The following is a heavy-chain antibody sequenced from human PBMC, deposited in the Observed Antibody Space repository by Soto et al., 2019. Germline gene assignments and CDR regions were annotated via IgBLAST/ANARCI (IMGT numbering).Heavy chain of an antibody. J-gene: IGHJ6*02. D-gene: IGHD2-15*01. Sequence: GGSLRLSCAASGFTFSSYAMSWVRQAPGKGLEWVSAISGSGGSTYYADSVKGRFTISRDNSKNTLYLQMNSLRAEDTAVYYCAKDSLVVAAYSYYGMDVWGQGTTVTVSS. CDR3: AKDSLVVAAYSYYGMDV. CDR2: ISGSGGST. V-gene: IGHV3-23*01. CDR1: GFTFSSYA.